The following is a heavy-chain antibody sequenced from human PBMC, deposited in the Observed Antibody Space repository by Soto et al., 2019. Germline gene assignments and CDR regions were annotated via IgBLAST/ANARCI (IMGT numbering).Heavy chain of an antibody. D-gene: IGHD2-2*01. CDR1: GGSISSGGYS. Sequence: QVQLQESGPGLVKPSQTLSLTCTVSGGSISSGGYSWSWIRQHPGKGLEWIGYIYYSGSTYYNPSLKSRVTISVDTSKNQFSLKLSSVTAADTAVYYCARDSREYYYYGMDVWGQGTTVTVSS. CDR2: IYYSGST. V-gene: IGHV4-31*03. J-gene: IGHJ6*02. CDR3: ARDSREYYYYGMDV.